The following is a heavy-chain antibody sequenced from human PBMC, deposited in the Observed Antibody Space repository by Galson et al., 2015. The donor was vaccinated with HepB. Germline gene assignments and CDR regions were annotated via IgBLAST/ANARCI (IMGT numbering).Heavy chain of an antibody. J-gene: IGHJ4*02. CDR3: ASERYKQNLKEFDY. Sequence: SVKVSCKASGNIFSADYYHWVRQAPGQGLEYMGGINPESGRTNSAQNFQGRVTMTRDTSINTLYMGVSRLTSDDTAVYYCASERYKQNLKEFDYWGQGTLVTVSS. CDR2: INPESGRT. CDR1: GNIFSADY. D-gene: IGHD5-18*01. V-gene: IGHV1-2*02.